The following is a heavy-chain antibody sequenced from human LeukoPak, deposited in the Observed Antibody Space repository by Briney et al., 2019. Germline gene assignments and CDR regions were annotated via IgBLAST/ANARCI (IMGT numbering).Heavy chain of an antibody. D-gene: IGHD6-19*01. V-gene: IGHV1-2*02. CDR2: INPNSGGT. CDR3: VREGDGVAGSLDLSMGWFDP. CDR1: GYTFTDHY. J-gene: IGHJ5*02. Sequence: ASVKVSCKASGYTFTDHYLHWVRQAPGQGLEWMGWINPNSGGTNYVQKFQGRVSMTRDTSISTAYMELSSLRSDDTAVYYCVREGDGVAGSLDLSMGWFDPWGQGTLVTVSS.